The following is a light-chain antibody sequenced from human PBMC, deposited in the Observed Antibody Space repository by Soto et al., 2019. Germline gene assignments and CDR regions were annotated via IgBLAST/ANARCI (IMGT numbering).Light chain of an antibody. CDR2: AAS. V-gene: IGKV1-39*01. CDR3: QQSYNSPPT. J-gene: IGKJ1*01. CDR1: ENIRTY. Sequence: DIQMTQSPSSLSASVGDRVTITCRASENIRTYLNWYQQKPGKAPKLQIYAASTLQSGIPSRFSGSGSGTDFIFTISSLQPEDFAAYFCQQSYNSPPTFGQGTKVEI.